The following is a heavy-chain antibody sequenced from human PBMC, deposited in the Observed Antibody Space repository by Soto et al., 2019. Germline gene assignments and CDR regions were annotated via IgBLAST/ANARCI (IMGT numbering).Heavy chain of an antibody. CDR1: GYTFTSYY. CDR2: INPSGGST. Sequence: QVQLVQSGAEVKKPGASVKVSCKASGYTFTSYYMHWVRQAPGQGLEWMGIINPSGGSTSYAQKFQGRVTMTRDTSTSTVYIELSSLRSEDTAVYYCARDLGIAVAGENYYYYYGMDVWGLGTTVTVSS. V-gene: IGHV1-46*01. D-gene: IGHD6-19*01. CDR3: ARDLGIAVAGENYYYYYGMDV. J-gene: IGHJ6*02.